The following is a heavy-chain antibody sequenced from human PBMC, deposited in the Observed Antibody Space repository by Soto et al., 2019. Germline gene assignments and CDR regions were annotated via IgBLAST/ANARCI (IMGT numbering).Heavy chain of an antibody. J-gene: IGHJ6*02. D-gene: IGHD1-1*01. CDR3: ARAVEPLNYYYYYGMDV. V-gene: IGHV1-69*13. CDR2: IIPIFGTA. Sequence: SVKVSCKASGGTFSSYAISWVRQAPGQGLEWMGGIIPIFGTANYAQKFQGRVTITADESTSTAYMELSSLRSEDTAVYYCARAVEPLNYYYYYGMDVWGQGTTVTVSS. CDR1: GGTFSSYA.